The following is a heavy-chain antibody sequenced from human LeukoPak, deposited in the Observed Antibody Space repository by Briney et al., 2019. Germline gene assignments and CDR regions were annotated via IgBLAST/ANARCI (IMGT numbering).Heavy chain of an antibody. J-gene: IGHJ4*02. D-gene: IGHD3-10*01. CDR1: GFTFTNAW. V-gene: IGHV3-15*01. CDR3: TTDLGTYYHGSQRLIPIDY. CDR2: IKSKTDGETT. Sequence: GGSLRLSCVDSGFTFTNAWMSWVRKAPGKGLEWIGRIKSKTDGETTNYAEPVRGRFTISRDDSKSAVYLQMNSLKIEDTAVYYCTTDLGTYYHGSQRLIPIDYWGQGTLVTVSS.